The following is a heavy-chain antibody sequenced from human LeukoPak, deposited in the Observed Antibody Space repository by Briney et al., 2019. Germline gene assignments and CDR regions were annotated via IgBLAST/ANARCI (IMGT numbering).Heavy chain of an antibody. D-gene: IGHD3-22*01. CDR1: GFPFSSYA. J-gene: IGHJ6*02. Sequence: AGRSLRLSCAASGFPFSSYAIHWVRQAPGKGLEWVAVISYDGDDKYYADSVKGRFALSRDNSKNTLYLQMNSLRAEDTAVYYCARSKPGAESSGYSLFHYYYHAMDVWGQGTTVIVSS. CDR2: ISYDGDDK. CDR3: ARSKPGAESSGYSLFHYYYHAMDV. V-gene: IGHV3-30*09.